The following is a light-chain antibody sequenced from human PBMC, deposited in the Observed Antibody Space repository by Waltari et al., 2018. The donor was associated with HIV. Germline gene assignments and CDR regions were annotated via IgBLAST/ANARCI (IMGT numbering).Light chain of an antibody. CDR1: KLGDKF. Sequence: SYELTQPPSVSVSQGQTASITCSGDKLGDKFASWYQQKPGQSPVMVIYQDNERPSGIPERFSGSNSGNTATLTISGTQALDEADYFCQAWDNITAVFGGGTKVTVL. J-gene: IGLJ2*01. V-gene: IGLV3-1*01. CDR2: QDN. CDR3: QAWDNITAV.